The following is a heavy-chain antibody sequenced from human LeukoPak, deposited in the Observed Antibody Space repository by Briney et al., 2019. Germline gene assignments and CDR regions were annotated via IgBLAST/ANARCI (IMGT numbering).Heavy chain of an antibody. CDR2: IWYDGSNK. Sequence: GRSLRLSCAASGFTFSSYGMHWVRQAPGKGLEWVAVIWYDGSNKYYADSVKGRFTISRDNSKNTLYLQMNSLRAEDTAVYYCARSDSSSGWYYFDYWGQGTLVTVSS. D-gene: IGHD6-19*01. V-gene: IGHV3-33*01. J-gene: IGHJ4*02. CDR1: GFTFSSYG. CDR3: ARSDSSSGWYYFDY.